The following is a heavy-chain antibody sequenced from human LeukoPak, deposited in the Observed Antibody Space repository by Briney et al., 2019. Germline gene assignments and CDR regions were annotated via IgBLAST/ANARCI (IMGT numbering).Heavy chain of an antibody. CDR2: IHIYRGNT. CDR3: ARDVGITVADSFDP. V-gene: IGHV1-18*01. J-gene: IGHJ5*02. Sequence: ASVTVSCKASGYSSSNYGISWVRQAPGQGLEWMGWIHIYRGNTNYAQKFQGRVTMTTDTSTSTVYMEVRGLRSDDTAMYYCARDVGITVADSFDPWGQGTLVTVSS. CDR1: GYSSSNYG. D-gene: IGHD6-13*01.